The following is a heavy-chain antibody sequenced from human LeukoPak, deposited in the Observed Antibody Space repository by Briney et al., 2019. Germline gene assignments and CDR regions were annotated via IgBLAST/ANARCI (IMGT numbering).Heavy chain of an antibody. D-gene: IGHD5-18*01. Sequence: GGSLRLSWAASGFTFSSYAMRWVRQAPGKGLEWVAVISYDGSNKYYADSVKGRFTISRDNSKNTLYLQMNSLRVEDTAVYYCASDREDTANLHYFDYWGQGTLVTVSS. CDR2: ISYDGSNK. CDR1: GFTFSSYA. J-gene: IGHJ4*02. V-gene: IGHV3-30-3*01. CDR3: ASDREDTANLHYFDY.